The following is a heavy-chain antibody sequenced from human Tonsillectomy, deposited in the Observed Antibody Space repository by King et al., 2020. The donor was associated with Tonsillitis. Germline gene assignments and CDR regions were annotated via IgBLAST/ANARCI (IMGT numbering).Heavy chain of an antibody. J-gene: IGHJ5*02. D-gene: IGHD3-3*01. Sequence: QLQESGPGLVKPSETLSLTCTVSGGSISSSSYYWGWIRQPPGKGLEWIGSIYYSGSTYYNPSLKSRVTISVDTSRNQFSLKLSSVTAADTAVYYCAGSWSVSTWFDPWGQGTLVTVSS. CDR2: IYYSGST. CDR1: GGSISSSSYY. V-gene: IGHV4-39*01. CDR3: AGSWSVSTWFDP.